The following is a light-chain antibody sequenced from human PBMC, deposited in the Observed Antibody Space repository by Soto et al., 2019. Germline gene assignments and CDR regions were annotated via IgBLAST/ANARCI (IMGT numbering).Light chain of an antibody. Sequence: QSALTQPASVSGFLGQSITMSCTGSSSDVGTFNLVSWFQQHPGKAPKLLIFEGTKRPSGVSDRFSGSKSGNTASLTISGLPAEDEPDYPCCSYAGTRTSWVFGTGTKVNVL. V-gene: IGLV2-23*01. CDR2: EGT. CDR1: SSDVGTFNL. J-gene: IGLJ1*01. CDR3: CSYAGTRTSWV.